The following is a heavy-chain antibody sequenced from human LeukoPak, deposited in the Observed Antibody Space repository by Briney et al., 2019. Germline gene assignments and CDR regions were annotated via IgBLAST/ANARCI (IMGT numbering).Heavy chain of an antibody. D-gene: IGHD3-10*01. J-gene: IGHJ3*02. CDR3: ATGDEGRFKDAFDI. CDR2: ISAYNGNT. V-gene: IGHV1-18*01. Sequence: ASVKVSCKASGYTFTSYGISWVRQAPGQGLEWMGWISAYNGNTNYAQKFQGRVTMTEDTSTDTAYMELSSLRSEDTAVYYCATGDEGRFKDAFDIWGQGTMVTVSS. CDR1: GYTFTSYG.